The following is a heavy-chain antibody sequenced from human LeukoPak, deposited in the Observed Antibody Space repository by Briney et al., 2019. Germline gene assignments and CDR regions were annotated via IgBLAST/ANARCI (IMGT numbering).Heavy chain of an antibody. CDR3: ARGFGSGSSHIDF. CDR2: ISSSGTTI. Sequence: SGGSLRLSCAASGFTFSSYSMNWVRQAPGKGLEWVSYISSSGTTIYYAASVKGRFTISRDNAKNSLYLQMNSLRAEDTAVYYCARGFGSGSSHIDFWGQGTLVTVSS. D-gene: IGHD3-10*01. CDR1: GFTFSSYS. J-gene: IGHJ4*02. V-gene: IGHV3-48*04.